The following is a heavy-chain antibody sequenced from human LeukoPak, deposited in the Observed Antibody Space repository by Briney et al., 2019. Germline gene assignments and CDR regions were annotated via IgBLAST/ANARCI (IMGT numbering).Heavy chain of an antibody. CDR1: GFTFSSYA. V-gene: IGHV3-30*04. D-gene: IGHD1-14*01. CDR2: ISYDGSNK. CDR3: ARDPGPNRKWNNWFDP. Sequence: GRSLRLSCAASGFTFSSYAMHWVRQAPGKGLERVAVISYDGSNKYYADSVKGRFTISRDNSKNTLYLQMNSLRAEDTAVYYCARDPGPNRKWNNWFDPWGQGTLVTVSS. J-gene: IGHJ5*02.